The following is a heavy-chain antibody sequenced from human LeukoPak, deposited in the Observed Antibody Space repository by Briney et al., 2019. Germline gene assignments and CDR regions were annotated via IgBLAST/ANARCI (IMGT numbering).Heavy chain of an antibody. J-gene: IGHJ6*02. CDR1: GFTFSSYS. CDR3: ARASHYYDSSGYYEHYGMDV. V-gene: IGHV3-21*01. CDR2: ISSSSSYI. Sequence: AGGSLRLSCAASGFTFSSYSMNWVRQAPGKGLEWVSSISSSSSYIYYADSVKGRFTISRDNAKNSLYLQMNSLRAGDTAVYYCARASHYYDSSGYYEHYGMDVWGQGTTVTVSS. D-gene: IGHD3-22*01.